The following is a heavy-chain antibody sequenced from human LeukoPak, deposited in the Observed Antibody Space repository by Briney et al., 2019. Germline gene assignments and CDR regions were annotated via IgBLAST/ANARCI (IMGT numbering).Heavy chain of an antibody. D-gene: IGHD3-3*01. V-gene: IGHV1-69*04. J-gene: IGHJ6*03. Sequence: SLKVSCKASGYTFTGYYMHWVRQAPGQGLEWMGRIIPILGIANYAQKFQGRVTITADKSTSTAYMELSSLRSEDTAVYYCARGTSTIFGVVTGRDYYYYYMDVWGKGTTVTVSS. CDR3: ARGTSTIFGVVTGRDYYYYYMDV. CDR1: GYTFTGYY. CDR2: IIPILGIA.